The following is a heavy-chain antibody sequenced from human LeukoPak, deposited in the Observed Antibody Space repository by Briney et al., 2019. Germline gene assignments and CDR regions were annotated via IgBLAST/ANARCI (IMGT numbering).Heavy chain of an antibody. CDR1: GASISSSSYY. V-gene: IGHV4-39*01. D-gene: IGHD6-13*01. Sequence: SQTLSLTCTVSGASISSSSYYWGWIRQPPGKGLEWIGSLPYSGSTYFNPSLKSRITISVDTSKNQFSLKLNSVTAADTAVYYCARFSPAAYYFDYWGQGTLVTVSS. J-gene: IGHJ4*02. CDR3: ARFSPAAYYFDY. CDR2: LPYSGST.